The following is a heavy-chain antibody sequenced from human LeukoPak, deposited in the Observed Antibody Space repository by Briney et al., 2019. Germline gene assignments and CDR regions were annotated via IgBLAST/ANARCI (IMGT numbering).Heavy chain of an antibody. J-gene: IGHJ6*04. CDR1: GDSVSSNSAA. V-gene: IGHV6-1*01. CDR3: ARSPEPIVKYYYGMDI. Sequence: SQTLSLTCAISGDSVSSNSAAWNWIRQSPSRGLERLGRTYYRSKWYNDYAPSVESRITITPDTSKNHFSLQLNSVTPEDTAVYFCARSPEPIVKYYYGMDIWGKGTTVTVSS. CDR2: TYYRSKWYN. D-gene: IGHD1-14*01.